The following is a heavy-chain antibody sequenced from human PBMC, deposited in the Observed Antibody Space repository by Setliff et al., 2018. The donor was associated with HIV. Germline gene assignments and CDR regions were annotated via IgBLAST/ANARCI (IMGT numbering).Heavy chain of an antibody. V-gene: IGHV3-15*01. CDR3: AKVLGYCSGGSCSAGFDP. CDR1: EFSLSDVW. Sequence: GGSLRLSCAASEFSLSDVWMMWVRQAPGRGLEWIGRIKRKFEGETTDYAAPVKGRFIISRDDSKNTVYLQMNSLQTEDTAVYYCAKVLGYCSGGSCSAGFDPWGQGTLVTVSS. J-gene: IGHJ5*02. D-gene: IGHD2-15*01. CDR2: IKRKFEGETT.